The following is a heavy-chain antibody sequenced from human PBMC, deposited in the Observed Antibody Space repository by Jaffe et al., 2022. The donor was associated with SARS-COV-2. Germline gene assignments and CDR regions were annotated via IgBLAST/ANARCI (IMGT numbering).Heavy chain of an antibody. CDR2: TYYRSKWYN. CDR1: GDSVSSNSAA. J-gene: IGHJ6*02. Sequence: QVQLQQSGPGLVKPSQTLSLTCAISGDSVSSNSAAWNWIRQSPSRGLEWLGRTYYRSKWYNDYAVSVKSRITINPDTSKNQFSLQLNSVTPEDTAVYYCAREMFGIVGATIVTMYGMDVWGQGTTVTVSS. CDR3: AREMFGIVGATIVTMYGMDV. D-gene: IGHD1-26*01. V-gene: IGHV6-1*01.